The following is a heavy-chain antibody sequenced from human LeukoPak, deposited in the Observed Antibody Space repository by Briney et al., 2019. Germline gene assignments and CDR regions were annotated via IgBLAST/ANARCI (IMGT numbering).Heavy chain of an antibody. Sequence: GASLWVSPTGSGYTFTTYYIHRVRQAPGQRLEWVGLINPSGGSTSYTQKFSGRVTIPSDMSTSTVYMKLSSPRSEDTAVYYCARPLRLGELSYSGAFDIWGQGTMVTVSS. CDR3: ARPLRLGELSYSGAFDI. D-gene: IGHD3-16*02. J-gene: IGHJ3*02. CDR1: GYTFTTYY. V-gene: IGHV1-46*01. CDR2: INPSGGST.